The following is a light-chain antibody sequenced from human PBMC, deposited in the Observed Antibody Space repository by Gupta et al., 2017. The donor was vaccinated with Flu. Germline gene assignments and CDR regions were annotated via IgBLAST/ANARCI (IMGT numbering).Light chain of an antibody. CDR1: SSDVGGFNY. V-gene: IGLV2-11*01. CDR2: EVS. Sequence: QPALTQPRSVSGSPGQSVTISCTGTSSDVGGFNYVSWYQQRPGNAPKLMIYEVSKRPAGVPGCFSASKSGTTASLTISAHEGEEAAYYYCSETASSDRVVFGTGTKLTVL. CDR3: SETASSDRVV. J-gene: IGLJ1*01.